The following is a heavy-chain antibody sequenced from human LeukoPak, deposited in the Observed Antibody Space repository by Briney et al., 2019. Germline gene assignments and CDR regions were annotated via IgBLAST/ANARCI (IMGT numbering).Heavy chain of an antibody. CDR2: ISGSGGST. Sequence: PGGSLRLSCAASGFTFSSYAMSWVRQAPGKGLEWGSAISGSGGSTYYADSVKGRFTISRDNSKNTLYLQMNSLRAEDTAVYYCAKSVYSSSWYFYFGMDVWGQGTTVTVSS. CDR3: AKSVYSSSWYFYFGMDV. CDR1: GFTFSSYA. D-gene: IGHD6-13*01. V-gene: IGHV3-23*01. J-gene: IGHJ6*02.